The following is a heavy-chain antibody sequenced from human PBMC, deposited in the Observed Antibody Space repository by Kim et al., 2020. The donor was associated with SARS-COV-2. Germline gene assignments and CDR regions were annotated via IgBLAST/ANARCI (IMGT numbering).Heavy chain of an antibody. Sequence: GGSLRLSCAASGFTFSSYAMHWVRQAPGKGLEWVAVISYDGSNKYYADSVKGRFTISRDNSKNTLYLQMNSLRAEDTAVYYCARDPTWLQFSSYYYGMDVWGQGTTVTVSS. CDR3: ARDPTWLQFSSYYYGMDV. CDR1: GFTFSSYA. D-gene: IGHD5-12*01. J-gene: IGHJ6*02. CDR2: ISYDGSNK. V-gene: IGHV3-30*04.